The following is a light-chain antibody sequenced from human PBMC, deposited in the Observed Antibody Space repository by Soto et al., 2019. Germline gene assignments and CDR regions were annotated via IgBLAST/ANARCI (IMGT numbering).Light chain of an antibody. CDR2: AAS. J-gene: IGKJ3*01. CDR3: QQLNSYPFT. CDR1: QGVSFS. V-gene: IGKV1-9*01. Sequence: DIQLTQSPSFLSASVGDRVTITCRASQGVSFSLAWYQQKPGKAPKLLIYAASTLQSGGPSRFSGSGSGTEFTLTISSLQPEDFATYYCQQLNSYPFTFGPGTKVDIK.